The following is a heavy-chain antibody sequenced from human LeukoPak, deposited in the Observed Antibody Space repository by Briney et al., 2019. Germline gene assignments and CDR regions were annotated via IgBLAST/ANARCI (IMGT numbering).Heavy chain of an antibody. CDR1: GGSISSSSYY. D-gene: IGHD4-17*01. CDR2: IYYSGST. V-gene: IGHV4-39*01. CDR3: ARYGDGSSFDY. Sequence: KPSETLSLTCTVSGGSISSSSYYWGWIRQPPGKGLEWIGSIYYSGSTYYNPSLKSRVTISVDTSKNQFSLKLSSVTAADTAVYYCARYGDGSSFDYWGQGTLVTVSS. J-gene: IGHJ4*02.